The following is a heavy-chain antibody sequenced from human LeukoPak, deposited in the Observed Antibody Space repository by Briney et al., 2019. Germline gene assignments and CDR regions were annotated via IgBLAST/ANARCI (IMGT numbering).Heavy chain of an antibody. CDR2: IYYSGST. V-gene: IGHV4-59*01. J-gene: IGHJ4*02. Sequence: SETLSLTCTVSGGSISSYYWSWIRQPPGKGLEWIGYIYYSGSTNYNPSLKSRVTISVDTSKNQFSLKLGSVTAADTAVYYCARESSNYYDSSGGYDYWGQGTLVTVSS. CDR3: ARESSNYYDSSGGYDY. CDR1: GGSISSYY. D-gene: IGHD3-22*01.